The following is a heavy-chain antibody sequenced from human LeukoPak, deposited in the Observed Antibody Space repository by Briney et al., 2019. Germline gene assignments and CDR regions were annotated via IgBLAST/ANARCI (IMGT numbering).Heavy chain of an antibody. J-gene: IGHJ6*03. D-gene: IGHD2-2*02. CDR2: TRYDGSNK. CDR1: GFTFSSYG. Sequence: GGSLRLSCAASGFTFSSYGMHWVRQAPGKGLEWVAFTRYDGSNKYYADSVKGRFTISRDNSKNTLYLQMNSLRAEDTAVYYCANSYCSSTSCYTDYYYMDVWGKGTTVTVSS. CDR3: ANSYCSSTSCYTDYYYMDV. V-gene: IGHV3-30*02.